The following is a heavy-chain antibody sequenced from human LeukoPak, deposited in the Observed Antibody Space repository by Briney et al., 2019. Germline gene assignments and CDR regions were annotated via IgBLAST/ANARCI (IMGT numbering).Heavy chain of an antibody. Sequence: GRSLRLSCAASGFTFSDYEMNWVRQAPGMRLEWVSYISTTSGTVYYADSVKGRFTISRDNAKNSLYLQMNSLSVEDTAVYYCARAKGYPPDWYFDLWGRGSLVTVSS. V-gene: IGHV3-48*03. CDR2: ISTTSGTV. D-gene: IGHD3-16*02. CDR1: GFTFSDYE. J-gene: IGHJ2*01. CDR3: ARAKGYPPDWYFDL.